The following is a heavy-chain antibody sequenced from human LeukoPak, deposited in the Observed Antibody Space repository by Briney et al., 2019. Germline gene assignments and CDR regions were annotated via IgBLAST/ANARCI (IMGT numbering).Heavy chain of an antibody. J-gene: IGHJ5*02. CDR1: GGTFSSYA. CDR2: IIPIFGTA. V-gene: IGHV1-69*01. CDR3: ARSPSYGSGSPPNWFDP. D-gene: IGHD3-10*01. Sequence: SVKVSCKASGGTFSSYAISWVRQAPGQGLEWMGGIIPIFGTANYAQKFQGRVTITADESTSTAYMELSSLRSEDTAVYYCARSPSYGSGSPPNWFDPWGQGTLVTVSS.